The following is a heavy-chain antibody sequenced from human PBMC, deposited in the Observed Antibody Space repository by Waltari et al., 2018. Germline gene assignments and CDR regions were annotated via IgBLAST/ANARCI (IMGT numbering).Heavy chain of an antibody. J-gene: IGHJ4*02. D-gene: IGHD2-8*01. V-gene: IGHV4-38-2*01. CDR2: IYHSGST. CDR3: ARRPYCTNGVCSYYFDY. Sequence: QVQLQESGPGLVKPSETLSLTCAVSGYSISSGYYWAWIRPPPGKGLEWIGSIYHSGSTYYNPSLKSRVTISVDTSKNQFSLKLSSVTAADTAVYYCARRPYCTNGVCSYYFDYWGQGTLVTVSS. CDR1: GYSISSGYY.